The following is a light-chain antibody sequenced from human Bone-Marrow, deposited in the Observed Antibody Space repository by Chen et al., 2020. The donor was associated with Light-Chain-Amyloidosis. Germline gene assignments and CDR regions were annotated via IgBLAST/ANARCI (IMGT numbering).Light chain of an antibody. CDR2: DAS. V-gene: IGKV3-11*01. CDR1: QNVGTY. J-gene: IGKJ4*01. CDR3: QQRSNWPPLT. Sequence: EIVLTQSPATLSLSLGERATLSCRASQNVGTYLAWYQQKPGQAPRLLIYDASNRATGIPGRFSGSGSRTAFTLTISSLEPEDFAVYYCQQRSNWPPLTFGGGTKVEMK.